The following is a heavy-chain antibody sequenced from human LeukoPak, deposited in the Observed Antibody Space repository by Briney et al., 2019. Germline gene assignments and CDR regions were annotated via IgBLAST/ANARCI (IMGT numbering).Heavy chain of an antibody. Sequence: SDTLSLTCTVSGGSISSYYWSWIRQPPGKGLEWIGYIYYSGSTNYNPSLKSRVTISVDTSKNQFSLKLSSVTAADTAVYYCARHVNDGDYPLDYWGQGTLVTVSS. CDR2: IYYSGST. CDR3: ARHVNDGDYPLDY. J-gene: IGHJ4*02. D-gene: IGHD4-17*01. CDR1: GGSISSYY. V-gene: IGHV4-59*08.